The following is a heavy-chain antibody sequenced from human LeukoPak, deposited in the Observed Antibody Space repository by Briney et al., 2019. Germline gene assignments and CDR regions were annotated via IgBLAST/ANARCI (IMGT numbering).Heavy chain of an antibody. J-gene: IGHJ4*02. CDR1: GYTFSSYG. CDR2: INIYHDKT. D-gene: IGHD3-10*01. V-gene: IGHV1-18*01. Sequence: ASVKVSCKTSGYTFSSYGISWVRQAPGQGLEWMGWINIYHDKTNYTQKFQGRVTMTTDTSTRTAYMELRSLRSDDTAAYYCARTLYYYGSGTYDPALLEYWGQGTLVTVSS. CDR3: ARTLYYYGSGTYDPALLEY.